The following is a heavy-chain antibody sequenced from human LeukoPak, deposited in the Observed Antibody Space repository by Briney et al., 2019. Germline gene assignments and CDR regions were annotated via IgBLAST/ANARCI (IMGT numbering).Heavy chain of an antibody. D-gene: IGHD3-10*01. CDR2: ISSSSSYI. Sequence: KPGGSQRLSCAASGFTFSSYSMNWVRQAPGKGLEWVSSISSSSSYIYYADSVKGRFTISRDNAKNSLYLQMNSLRAEDTAVYYCAISPPVQGVIITNFDYWGQGTLVTVSS. J-gene: IGHJ4*02. V-gene: IGHV3-21*01. CDR3: AISPPVQGVIITNFDY. CDR1: GFTFSSYS.